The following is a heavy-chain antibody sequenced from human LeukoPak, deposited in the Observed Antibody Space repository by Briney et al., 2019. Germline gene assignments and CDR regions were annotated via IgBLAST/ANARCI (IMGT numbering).Heavy chain of an antibody. D-gene: IGHD6-25*01. CDR2: IRGSGSSI. Sequence: GGSLRLSCAASVFTFSSYELNWVRQAPRKGLEWVSYIRGSGSSIYYADSVKGRFTISRDNSKNTLYLQMSSLRADGTAVYYWVWGVYTSSGPPHWGQGTLVTVSS. J-gene: IGHJ1*01. CDR3: VWGVYTSSGPPH. CDR1: VFTFSSYE. V-gene: IGHV3-48*03.